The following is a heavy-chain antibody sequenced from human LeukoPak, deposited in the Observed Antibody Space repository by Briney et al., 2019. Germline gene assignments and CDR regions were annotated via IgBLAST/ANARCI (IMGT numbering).Heavy chain of an antibody. J-gene: IGHJ5*02. CDR2: IKSKTDGGAT. V-gene: IGHV3-15*01. CDR3: STDLRS. D-gene: IGHD3-16*02. Sequence: PGGSLRLSCAASGFTFSRYWMSWVRQAPGKGLEWVGRIKSKTDGGATVYAAPVKGRFTISRDDSKNTLYLQMNRLKTEDTALYYCSTDLRSWGQGALVTVSS. CDR1: GFTFSRYW.